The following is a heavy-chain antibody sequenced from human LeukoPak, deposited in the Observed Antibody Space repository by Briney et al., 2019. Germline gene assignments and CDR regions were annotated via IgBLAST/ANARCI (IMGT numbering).Heavy chain of an antibody. D-gene: IGHD6-25*01. V-gene: IGHV4-39*07. CDR3: ARVGHNSGWGSNWFDP. CDR2: IYYTGGT. J-gene: IGHJ5*02. CDR1: GYSISSRIYY. Sequence: PSETLSLTCTVSGYSISSRIYYWGWIRQPPGKALEWIGTIYYTGGTYYSPPLKSRVTLSVDTSKNQFSLKLNSVTAADTAVYYCARVGHNSGWGSNWFDPWGQGTLVTVSS.